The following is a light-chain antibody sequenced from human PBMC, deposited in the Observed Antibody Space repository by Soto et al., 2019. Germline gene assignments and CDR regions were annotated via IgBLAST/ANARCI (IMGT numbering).Light chain of an antibody. CDR1: QSVSNN. V-gene: IGKV3-11*01. CDR2: GAS. Sequence: EIVLTQSPATLSVSPGERAALSCRASQSVSNNLAWYQQKPGQPPRLLIFGASNRATGVPVRFSGSGSGTDFTLTISSLEPEDFAVYYCQQRGDWPPLTFGGGTKVEIK. J-gene: IGKJ4*01. CDR3: QQRGDWPPLT.